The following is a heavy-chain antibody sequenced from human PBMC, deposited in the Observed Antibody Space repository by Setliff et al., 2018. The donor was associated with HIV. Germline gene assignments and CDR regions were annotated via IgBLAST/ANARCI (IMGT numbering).Heavy chain of an antibody. J-gene: IGHJ4*02. V-gene: IGHV3-30*02. CDR2: IRFDGTEN. CDR1: GFIFSTYG. Sequence: QPGGSLRLSCAASGFIFSTYGMHWVRQAPDKGLEWVAFIRFDGTENSYADSVKGRFTISRDNAKNTLYLQMNTLKIEDTAVYYCAKDRGYARWFAQLIDFWGQGTLVTVSS. CDR3: AKDRGYARWFAQLIDF. D-gene: IGHD5-12*01.